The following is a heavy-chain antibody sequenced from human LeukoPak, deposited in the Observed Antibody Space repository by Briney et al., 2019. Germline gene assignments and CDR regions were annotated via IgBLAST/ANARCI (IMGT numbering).Heavy chain of an antibody. Sequence: PGGSLRLSCVVSGFTFSTYAMNWVRQAPGKGLEWVSVISGSGGSTYYADSVKGRFTISRDNSKNTLYLQMNSLRAEDTAVYYCAKDSRLDYGDYEGDAFNIWGQGTMVTVSS. CDR1: GFTFSTYA. D-gene: IGHD4-17*01. CDR2: ISGSGGST. V-gene: IGHV3-23*01. CDR3: AKDSRLDYGDYEGDAFNI. J-gene: IGHJ3*02.